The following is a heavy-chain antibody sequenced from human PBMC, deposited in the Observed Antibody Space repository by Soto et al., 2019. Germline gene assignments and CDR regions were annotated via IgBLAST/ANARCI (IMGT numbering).Heavy chain of an antibody. CDR2: ISAYNGNT. Sequence: ASVKVSCKASGYTFTSYYMHWVRQAPGQGLEWMGWISAYNGNTNYAQKLQGRVTITRDTSASTAYMELSSLRSEDTAVYYCARSIVVVTALDYWGQGTLVTVSS. J-gene: IGHJ4*02. D-gene: IGHD2-21*02. CDR3: ARSIVVVTALDY. V-gene: IGHV1-18*04. CDR1: GYTFTSYY.